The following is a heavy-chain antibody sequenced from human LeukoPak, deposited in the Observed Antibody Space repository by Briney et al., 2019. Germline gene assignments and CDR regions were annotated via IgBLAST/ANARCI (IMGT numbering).Heavy chain of an antibody. D-gene: IGHD6-19*01. J-gene: IGHJ6*02. Sequence: HPGGSLRLSCAASGFTFSSYGMHWVRQAPGKGLEWVAVISYDGSNKYYADSVKGRFTTSRDNSKNTLYLQMNSLRAEDTAVYYCAKDSSSGWYPPYYYGMDVWGQGTTVTVSS. CDR1: GFTFSSYG. CDR3: AKDSSSGWYPPYYYGMDV. CDR2: ISYDGSNK. V-gene: IGHV3-30*18.